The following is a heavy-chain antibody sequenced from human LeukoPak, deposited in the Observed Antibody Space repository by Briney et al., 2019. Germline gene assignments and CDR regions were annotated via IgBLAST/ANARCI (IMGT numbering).Heavy chain of an antibody. Sequence: SVKVSCKASGGTFSSYAISWVRQAPGQGLEWMGGIIPIFGTANYAQKFQGRVTITTDESTSTAYMELSSLRSEDTAAYYCARDRGSTGTTGYFDYWGQGTLVTVSS. D-gene: IGHD1-7*01. CDR2: IIPIFGTA. CDR1: GGTFSSYA. V-gene: IGHV1-69*05. J-gene: IGHJ4*02. CDR3: ARDRGSTGTTGYFDY.